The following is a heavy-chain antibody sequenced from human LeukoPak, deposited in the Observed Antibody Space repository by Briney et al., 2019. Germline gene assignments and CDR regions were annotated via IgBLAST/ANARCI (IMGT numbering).Heavy chain of an antibody. Sequence: ASVKVSCKASGYTFTSYGISWVRQAPGQGLEWMGWISAYNGNTNYAQKLQGRVTMTTDTSTSTASMELRSLRSDDPAVYYCARVVRFYYGSGVYYVVYFDYWGQGTLVTVSS. CDR3: ARVVRFYYGSGVYYVVYFDY. V-gene: IGHV1-18*01. CDR1: GYTFTSYG. J-gene: IGHJ4*02. D-gene: IGHD3-10*01. CDR2: ISAYNGNT.